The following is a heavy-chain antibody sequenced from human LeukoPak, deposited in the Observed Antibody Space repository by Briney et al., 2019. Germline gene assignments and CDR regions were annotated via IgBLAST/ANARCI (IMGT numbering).Heavy chain of an antibody. D-gene: IGHD3-3*01. V-gene: IGHV1-18*01. CDR2: ISAYNGNT. Sequence: ASVKVSYKASGYTFTSYGISWVRQAPGQGLEWMGWISAYNGNTNYAQKLQGRVTMTTDTSTSTAYMELRSLRSDDTAVYYCASSHYDFWSGYSDPSFDYWGQGTLVTVSS. CDR3: ASSHYDFWSGYSDPSFDY. CDR1: GYTFTSYG. J-gene: IGHJ4*02.